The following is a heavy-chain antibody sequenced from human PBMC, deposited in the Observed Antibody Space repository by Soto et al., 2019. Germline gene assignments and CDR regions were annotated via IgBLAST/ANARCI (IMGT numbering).Heavy chain of an antibody. Sequence: DVQLEESGGGLVKPGGSLRLSCVASEFTFSVYSMNWVRQAPGKGLEWVSSISRGSSYIYYADSVKGRFTISRDNDKRSLFLLMYRLTADDTSVYYCARVRVKIRGCYYHYYGMKVGSEGTAFTVTS. CDR1: EFTFSVYS. V-gene: IGHV3-21*02. CDR2: ISRGSSYI. J-gene: IGHJ6*04. CDR3: ARVRVKIRGCYYHYYGMKV. D-gene: IGHD3-10*01.